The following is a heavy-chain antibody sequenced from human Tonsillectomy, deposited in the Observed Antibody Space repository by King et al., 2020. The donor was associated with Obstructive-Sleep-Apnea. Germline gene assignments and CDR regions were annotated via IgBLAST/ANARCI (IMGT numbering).Heavy chain of an antibody. Sequence: QLQESGPGLVKPSETLSLTCTVSGGSVSSGSYYWSWIRQPPGKGLEWIGYIYYSGSTNYNPSLKSRVIISVDTSKNQFSLKLSSVTAADTAVYYCAVGVVRGGYGMDVWGQGTTVTVSS. CDR3: AVGVVRGGYGMDV. V-gene: IGHV4-61*01. CDR2: IYYSGST. CDR1: GGSVSSGSYY. J-gene: IGHJ6*02. D-gene: IGHD3-10*01.